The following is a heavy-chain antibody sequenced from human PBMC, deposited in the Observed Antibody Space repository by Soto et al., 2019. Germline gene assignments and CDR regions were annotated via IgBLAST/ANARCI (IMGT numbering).Heavy chain of an antibody. CDR3: AGNLAVWGSYYLF. V-gene: IGHV4-59*01. CDR1: GGSISSYY. Sequence: SETLSLTCTVSGGSISSYYWSWIRQPPGKGLEWIGYIYYSGSTNYNPSLKSRVTISVDTSKNQFSLKLSSVTAADTAVYYCAGNLAVWGSYYLFWGQGTLVTVSS. D-gene: IGHD1-26*01. CDR2: IYYSGST. J-gene: IGHJ4*02.